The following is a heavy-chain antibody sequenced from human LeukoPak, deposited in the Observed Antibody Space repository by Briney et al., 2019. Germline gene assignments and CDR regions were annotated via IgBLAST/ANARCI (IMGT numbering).Heavy chain of an antibody. D-gene: IGHD6-19*01. J-gene: IGHJ6*03. CDR1: GFTFSSYW. CDR3: ARDESSGWYVIGYYYYMDV. V-gene: IGHV3-7*01. CDR2: IKQDGSEK. Sequence: GGSLRLSCAASGFTFSSYWMSWVRQAPGKGLEWVANIKQDGSEKYYVDSVKGRFTISRDNAKNSLYLQMNSLRAEDTAVYYCARDESSGWYVIGYYYYMDVWGKGTTVTVSS.